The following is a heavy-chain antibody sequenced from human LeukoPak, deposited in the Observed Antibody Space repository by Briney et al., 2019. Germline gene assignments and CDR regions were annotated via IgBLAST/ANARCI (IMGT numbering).Heavy chain of an antibody. V-gene: IGHV3-23*01. CDR2: ISGSGGST. CDR1: GFTFSSYA. J-gene: IGHJ4*02. Sequence: SGGSLRLSCAASGFTFSSYAMSWVRQAPGKGLEWVSAISGSGGSTYYADSVKGRFTISRDNSKNTLYLQMNSLRAEDTAVYYCAKDQAPYSSVWYYGYWGQGTLVTVSS. D-gene: IGHD6-19*01. CDR3: AKDQAPYSSVWYYGY.